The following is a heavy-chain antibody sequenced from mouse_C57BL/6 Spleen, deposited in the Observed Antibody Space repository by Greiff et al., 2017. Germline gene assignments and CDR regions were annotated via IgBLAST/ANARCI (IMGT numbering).Heavy chain of an antibody. V-gene: IGHV1-52*01. J-gene: IGHJ4*01. Sequence: QVQLKHPGAELVRPGSSVKLSCKASGYTFTSYWMHWVKQRPIQGLEWIGNIDPSDSETHYNQKFKDKATLTVDKSSSTAYMQLSSLTSEDSAVYYCARSPYEFYAMDYWGQGTSVTVSS. CDR2: IDPSDSET. CDR3: ARSPYEFYAMDY. CDR1: GYTFTSYW. D-gene: IGHD2-3*01.